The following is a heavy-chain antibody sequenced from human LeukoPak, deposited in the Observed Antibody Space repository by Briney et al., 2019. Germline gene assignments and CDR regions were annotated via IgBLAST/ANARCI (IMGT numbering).Heavy chain of an antibody. J-gene: IGHJ5*02. CDR3: ARDSSKGRVVTP. D-gene: IGHD4-23*01. CDR2: IIPIFGTA. CDR1: GGTFSSYA. V-gene: IGHV1-69*05. Sequence: ASVKVSCKASGGTFSSYAISWVRQAPGQGLEWMGRIIPIFGTANYAQKFQGRVTITTDESTSTAYMELSSLRSEDTAVYYCARDSSKGRVVTPWGQGTLVTVSS.